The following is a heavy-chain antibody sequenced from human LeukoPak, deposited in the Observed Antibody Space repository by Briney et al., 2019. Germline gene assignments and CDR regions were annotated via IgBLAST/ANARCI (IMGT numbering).Heavy chain of an antibody. CDR1: GVSISSYY. CDR2: NHYSGNT. D-gene: IGHD3-22*01. J-gene: IGHJ5*02. Sequence: PSETLSLTCSVSGVSISSYYWTWIRQPPGKGLEWIGYNHYSGNTNYNPSLKSRVTLSVDTSKNLLSLRLSSVTAADTAVYYCGRDVYDSGGYYLGIDPWGQGMLVTVSS. CDR3: GRDVYDSGGYYLGIDP. V-gene: IGHV4-59*01.